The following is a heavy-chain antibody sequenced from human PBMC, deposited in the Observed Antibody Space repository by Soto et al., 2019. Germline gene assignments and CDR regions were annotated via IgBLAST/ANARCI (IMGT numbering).Heavy chain of an antibody. CDR3: AKDRRCCKPSGTSYYGMDV. V-gene: IGHV3-23*01. Sequence: GGSLRLSCAASGFTFSSYAMSWVRQAPGKGLEWVSAISGSGGSTYYADSVKGRFTISRDNSKNTLYLQMNSLRAEDTAVYYCAKDRRCCKPSGTSYYGMDVWGQGTTVTVSS. J-gene: IGHJ6*02. D-gene: IGHD2-15*01. CDR1: GFTFSSYA. CDR2: ISGSGGST.